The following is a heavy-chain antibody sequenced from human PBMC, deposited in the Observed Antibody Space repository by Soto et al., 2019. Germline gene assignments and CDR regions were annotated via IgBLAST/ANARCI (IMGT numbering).Heavy chain of an antibody. J-gene: IGHJ2*01. CDR3: AKDLPRVAPPFDWCFDL. CDR2: ISWNSGSI. V-gene: IGHV3-9*01. Sequence: EVQLVESGGGLVQPGRSLRLSCAASGFTFDDYAMHWVRQAPGKGLEWVSGISWNSGSIGYADSVRGRFTISRDDAKNSLYLQMNSLRAEDTALYFCAKDLPRVAPPFDWCFDLWGRGTLVTVSS. D-gene: IGHD6-6*01. CDR1: GFTFDDYA.